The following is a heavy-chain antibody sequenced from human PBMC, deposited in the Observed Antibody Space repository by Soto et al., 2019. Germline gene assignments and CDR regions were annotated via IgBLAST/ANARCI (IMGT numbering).Heavy chain of an antibody. Sequence: SETLSLTCTVSGGSMRSYSWSWFRRPPGGGLELIGCISYSGSANYSPSLKSRVTISVDTSKNQFSLKLSSVTAADTAVYYCARVAYCGGDCYSGGFDYWGQGTLVTVSS. CDR1: GGSMRSYS. V-gene: IGHV4-59*01. J-gene: IGHJ4*02. CDR2: ISYSGSA. CDR3: ARVAYCGGDCYSGGFDY. D-gene: IGHD2-21*02.